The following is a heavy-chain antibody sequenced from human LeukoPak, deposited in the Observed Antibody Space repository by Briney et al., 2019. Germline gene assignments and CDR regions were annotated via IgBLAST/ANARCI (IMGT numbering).Heavy chain of an antibody. J-gene: IGHJ6*02. CDR2: IYYSGST. CDR1: GGSISSSSYY. D-gene: IGHD6-13*01. Sequence: PSETLSLTCTVSGGSISSSSYYWGWIRQPPGKGLEWIGSIYYSGSTYYNPSLKSRVTISVDTSKNQFSLKLSSVTAADTAVYYCARLDAAAGMGYYGMDVWGQGTTVTVSS. V-gene: IGHV4-39*01. CDR3: ARLDAAAGMGYYGMDV.